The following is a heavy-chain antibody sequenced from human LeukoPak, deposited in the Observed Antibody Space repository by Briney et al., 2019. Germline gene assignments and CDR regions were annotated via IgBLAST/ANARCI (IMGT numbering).Heavy chain of an antibody. Sequence: SETLSLTCAVSGYSISSGYYWGWIRQPPGKGLEWIGSIYHSGSTYYNPSPKSRVTISVDTSKNQFSLKLSSVTAADTAVYYCARGIRDSGYNYYFDYWGQGTLVTVSS. D-gene: IGHD5-12*01. CDR3: ARGIRDSGYNYYFDY. CDR2: IYHSGST. V-gene: IGHV4-38-2*01. CDR1: GYSISSGYY. J-gene: IGHJ4*02.